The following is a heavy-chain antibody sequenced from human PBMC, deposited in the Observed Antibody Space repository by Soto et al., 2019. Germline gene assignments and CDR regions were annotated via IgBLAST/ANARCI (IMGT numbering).Heavy chain of an antibody. Sequence: QVQLVESGGGLVKPGGSLRLSCAASGFTFSDYYMSWIRQAPGKGLEWVSYISSSSSYTNYADSVKGRFTISRDNAKNSLYLEMNSLRAEDTAVYYCARAQFVAGTTTGFDYWGQGTLVTVSS. J-gene: IGHJ4*02. CDR3: ARAQFVAGTTTGFDY. CDR1: GFTFSDYY. V-gene: IGHV3-11*05. CDR2: ISSSSSYT. D-gene: IGHD6-19*01.